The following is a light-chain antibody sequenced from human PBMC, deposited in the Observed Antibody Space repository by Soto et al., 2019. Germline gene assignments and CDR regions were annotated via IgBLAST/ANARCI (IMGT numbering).Light chain of an antibody. J-gene: IGLJ1*01. V-gene: IGLV2-14*01. CDR1: SSDVGGYNY. Sequence: QSVLTQPASVSGSPGQSITISCPGTSSDVGGYNYVSWYQQHPGKAPKLMIYEVSNRPSGVSDRFSGSKSSITASLTISGLQTEDEADYFCISYTDRQSYLFGTGTKVTVL. CDR3: ISYTDRQSYL. CDR2: EVS.